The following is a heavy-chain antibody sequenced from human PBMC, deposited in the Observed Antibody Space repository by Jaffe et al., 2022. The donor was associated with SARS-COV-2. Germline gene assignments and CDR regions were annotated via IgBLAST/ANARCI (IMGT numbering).Heavy chain of an antibody. CDR3: AKGGGIVGEKGAGAFDI. CDR1: EFTFEIYG. Sequence: QVLLVESGGGVVQPGRSLRLSCAASEFTFEIYGMHWVRQAPGKGLEWVSMTSYDESNKYYADSVKGRFTISRDNSKNTLYLHMNSLRPEDTAVYYCAKGGGIVGEKGAGAFDIWGQGTMVTVSA. CDR2: TSYDESNK. J-gene: IGHJ3*02. V-gene: IGHV3-30*18. D-gene: IGHD1-26*01.